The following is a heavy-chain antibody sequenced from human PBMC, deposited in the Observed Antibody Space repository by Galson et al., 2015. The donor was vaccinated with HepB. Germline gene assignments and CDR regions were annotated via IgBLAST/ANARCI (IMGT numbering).Heavy chain of an antibody. CDR1: GFTFSTYS. D-gene: IGHD3-16*01. CDR2: ISSSSSTI. V-gene: IGHV3-48*01. Sequence: SLRLSCAASGFTFSTYSMNWVRQAPGKGLEWVSYISSSSSTIYYADSVKGRFTIFGDNAKNSLYLQMNSLRAEDTAVYYCARGLDYWGQGTLVTVSS. J-gene: IGHJ4*02. CDR3: ARGLDY.